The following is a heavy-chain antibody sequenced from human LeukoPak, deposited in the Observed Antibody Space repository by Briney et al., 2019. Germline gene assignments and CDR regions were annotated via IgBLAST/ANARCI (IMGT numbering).Heavy chain of an antibody. V-gene: IGHV3-30*02. J-gene: IGHJ4*02. D-gene: IGHD3-3*01. CDR1: GFTFSSSG. Sequence: GGSLRLSCAASGFTFSSSGMHWVRQAPGKGLEWVAFIRFDGSNKYYADSVKGRFTISRDNSKNALYLQMNSLRAEDAAVYYCAKDYDFWSGYYSPTRGYFDYWGQGTLVTVSS. CDR3: AKDYDFWSGYYSPTRGYFDY. CDR2: IRFDGSNK.